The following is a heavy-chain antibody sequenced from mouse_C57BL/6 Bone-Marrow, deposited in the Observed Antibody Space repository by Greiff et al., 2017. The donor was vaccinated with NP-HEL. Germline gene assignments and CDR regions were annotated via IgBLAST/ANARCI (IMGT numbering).Heavy chain of an antibody. D-gene: IGHD1-1*01. V-gene: IGHV1-15*01. J-gene: IGHJ4*01. CDR3: TRRTVVAHYYAMDY. CDR2: IDPETGGT. CDR1: GYTFTDYE. Sequence: VQLQQSGAELVRPGASVTLSCKASGYTFTDYEMHWVKQTPVHGLEWIGAIDPETGGTAYNQKFKGKAILTADKSSSTAYMELRSLTSEDSDVYYCTRRTVVAHYYAMDYWGQGTSVTVSS.